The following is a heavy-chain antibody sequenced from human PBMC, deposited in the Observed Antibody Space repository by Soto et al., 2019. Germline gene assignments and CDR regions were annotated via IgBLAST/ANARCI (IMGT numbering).Heavy chain of an antibody. Sequence: QVQLVESGGGVVQPGRSLRLSCAASGFTFSSYGMHWVRQAPGKGLEWVAVIWYEGSNKYYADSVKGRFTISRDNSKNTLYLQMNSLRAEDTAVYYCAREGIAAAGTGSAEYFQHWGQGTLVTVSS. V-gene: IGHV3-33*01. CDR3: AREGIAAAGTGSAEYFQH. J-gene: IGHJ1*01. CDR1: GFTFSSYG. CDR2: IWYEGSNK. D-gene: IGHD6-13*01.